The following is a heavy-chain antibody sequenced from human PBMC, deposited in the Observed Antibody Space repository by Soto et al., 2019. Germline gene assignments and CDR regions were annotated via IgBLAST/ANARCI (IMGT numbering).Heavy chain of an antibody. CDR3: ARVSMATLVY. Sequence: QVQLVQSGAEVKKPGASVKVSCKASGYTFTSYYMHWVRQAPGQGLEWMGIINPSGGSTSYAQKFQGGVTMTRDTSASTVYMELSSLRSEATAVYYCARVSMATLVYWGQGTLVTVSS. CDR1: GYTFTSYY. CDR2: INPSGGST. D-gene: IGHD3-16*01. J-gene: IGHJ4*02. V-gene: IGHV1-46*01.